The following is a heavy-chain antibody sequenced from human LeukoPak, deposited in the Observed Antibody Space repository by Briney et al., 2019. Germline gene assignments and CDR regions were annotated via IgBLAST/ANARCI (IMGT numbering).Heavy chain of an antibody. Sequence: TGGSLRLSCAASGFTFSTYWMHWVRQAPGKGLVWVSRINSDGSSTSYADSVKGRFTISRDNAKNTLYLQMNSLRAEDTAVYYCVRVGYSSSWYVDYWGQGTLVTVSS. V-gene: IGHV3-74*01. CDR1: GFTFSTYW. J-gene: IGHJ4*02. D-gene: IGHD6-13*01. CDR2: INSDGSST. CDR3: VRVGYSSSWYVDY.